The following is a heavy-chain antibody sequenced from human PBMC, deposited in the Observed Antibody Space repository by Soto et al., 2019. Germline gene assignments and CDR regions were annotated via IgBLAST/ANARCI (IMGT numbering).Heavy chain of an antibody. CDR3: AGPGSGSYYRFDY. J-gene: IGHJ4*02. CDR1: GGTFSSYA. CDR2: IIPIFGTA. D-gene: IGHD3-10*01. V-gene: IGHV1-69*13. Sequence: GASVKVSCKASGGTFSSYAISWVRQAPGQGLEWMGGIIPIFGTANYAQKFQGRVTITADESTSTAYMELSSLRSEDTAVYYCAGPGSGSYYRFDYWGQGTLVTVSS.